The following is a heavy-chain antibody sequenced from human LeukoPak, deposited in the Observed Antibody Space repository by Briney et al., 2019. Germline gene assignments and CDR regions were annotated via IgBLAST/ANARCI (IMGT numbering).Heavy chain of an antibody. CDR2: ISSSGSTI. V-gene: IGHV3-11*01. CDR3: ARGIRGSSWYYLSDP. D-gene: IGHD6-13*01. CDR1: GFTFSDYY. J-gene: IGHJ5*02. Sequence: GGSLRLSCAASGFTFSDYYMSWIRQAPGKGMVWVSYISSSGSTIYYADSVKGRFTISRDNAKNSLYLQMNSLRAEDTAVYDCARGIRGSSWYYLSDPWGQGTLVTVSS.